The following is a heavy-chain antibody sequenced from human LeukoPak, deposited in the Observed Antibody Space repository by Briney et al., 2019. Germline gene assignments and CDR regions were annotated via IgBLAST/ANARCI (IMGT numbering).Heavy chain of an antibody. Sequence: QPGGSLRLSCAASGFTFSSYAMSWVRQAPGKGLEWVSAISGSGGSTNYADSVKGRFTISRDNSKNTLYLQMNSLRAEDTAVYYCARGALRREMATPQGFCWGQGTLVTVSS. D-gene: IGHD5-24*01. CDR1: GFTFSSYA. CDR2: ISGSGGST. CDR3: ARGALRREMATPQGFC. J-gene: IGHJ4*02. V-gene: IGHV3-23*01.